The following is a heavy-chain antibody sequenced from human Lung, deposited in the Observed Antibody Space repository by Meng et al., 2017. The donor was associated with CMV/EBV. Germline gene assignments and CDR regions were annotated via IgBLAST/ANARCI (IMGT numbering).Heavy chain of an antibody. CDR3: AVWRGAPATAPFWSGPFDN. CDR1: GDTFSKHS. D-gene: IGHD3-3*01. Sequence: SVXVSXKSSGDTFSKHSINWVRQAPGQGLEWMGGIIPKVGITDSAQKLQGRVTITADKSTNTAYMDLRSLRPEDTALYYCAVWRGAPATAPFWSGPFDNWGQGTLVTVSS. V-gene: IGHV1-69*10. CDR2: IIPKVGIT. J-gene: IGHJ4*02.